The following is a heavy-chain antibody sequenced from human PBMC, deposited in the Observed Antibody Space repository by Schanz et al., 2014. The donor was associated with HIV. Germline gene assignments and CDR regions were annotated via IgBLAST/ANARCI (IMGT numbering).Heavy chain of an antibody. V-gene: IGHV3-15*01. J-gene: IGHJ4*02. Sequence: VQLVESGGGVVQPGRSLRLSCAASGITFSTSGMHWVRQAPGKGLEWVGRIKSKTDGGTTDYAAPVKGRFTISRDDSKNTLYLQMNSLKTEDTAVYYCTTDSDDYVWGSYRPCYWGQGTLVTVSS. CDR2: IKSKTDGGTT. CDR1: GITFSTSG. D-gene: IGHD3-16*02. CDR3: TTDSDDYVWGSYRPCY.